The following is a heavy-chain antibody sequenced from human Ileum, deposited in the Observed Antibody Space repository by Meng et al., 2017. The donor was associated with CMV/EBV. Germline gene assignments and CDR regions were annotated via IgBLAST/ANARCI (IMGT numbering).Heavy chain of an antibody. D-gene: IGHD3-16*02. CDR2: TYYRSKWYS. CDR1: EDSVSNNIDT. V-gene: IGHV6-1*01. CDR3: ARGRNRAFDS. J-gene: IGHJ4*02. Sequence: SQTLSLTCAISEDSVSNNIDTWNWIRQSPSRGLEWLGMTYYRSKWYSDYVVSVKSRITIIADTSKNQFSLQMNSVTPEDTAVYYCARGRNRAFDSWGQGALVTVSS.